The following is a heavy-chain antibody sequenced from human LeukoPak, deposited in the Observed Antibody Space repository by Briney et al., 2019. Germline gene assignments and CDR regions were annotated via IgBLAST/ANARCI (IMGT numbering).Heavy chain of an antibody. D-gene: IGHD4-17*01. CDR3: ARPYGAAGLD. CDR2: IYYSGST. Sequence: DTLALTCTLSGGSISISCYYLGLIRQPPGKGLEWVGSIYYSGSTYYNPSLKSRVTISVDTSKNQFSLKLSSVTAADTAVYYCARPYGAAGLDWGQGTLVTVSS. CDR1: GGSISISCYY. V-gene: IGHV4-39*01. J-gene: IGHJ4*02.